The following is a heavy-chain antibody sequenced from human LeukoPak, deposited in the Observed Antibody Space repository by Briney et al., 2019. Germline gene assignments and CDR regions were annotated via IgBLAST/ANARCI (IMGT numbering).Heavy chain of an antibody. CDR2: ISGDSSYI. V-gene: IGHV3-21*01. D-gene: IGHD6-13*01. J-gene: IGHJ4*02. CDR3: ARGITADSKREDFDY. Sequence: GGSLRLSCAVSGFTFSSEAMGWVRQLPGKGLEWVSSISGDSSYIYYADTVKGRFTISRDNAKNSLYLQMNSLRAEDTAVYYCARGITADSKREDFDYWGQGTLVTVSS. CDR1: GFTFSSEA.